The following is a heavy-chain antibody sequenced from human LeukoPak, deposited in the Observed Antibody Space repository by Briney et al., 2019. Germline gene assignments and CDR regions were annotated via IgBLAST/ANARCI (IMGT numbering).Heavy chain of an antibody. CDR3: ARDREGAASGGLLSAFDI. CDR2: IYSGGST. Sequence: GGSLRLSCAASGFTVSSNYMSWVRQAPGKGLEWVSVIYSGGSTYYADSVKGRFTISRDNSKNTLYLQMNSLRAEDTAVYYCARDREGAASGGLLSAFDIWGQGTMVTVSP. J-gene: IGHJ3*02. D-gene: IGHD6-13*01. V-gene: IGHV3-66*02. CDR1: GFTVSSNY.